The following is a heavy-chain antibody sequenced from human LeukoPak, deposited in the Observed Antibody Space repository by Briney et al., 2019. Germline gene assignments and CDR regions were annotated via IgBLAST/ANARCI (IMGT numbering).Heavy chain of an antibody. CDR3: ARLRGSSPPYFDY. Sequence: PSETLSLTCTVSGGSISSCYWSWIRQPPGKGLEWIGYIYYSGSTNYNPSLKSRVTISVDTSKNQFSLKLSSVTAADTAVYYCARLRGSSPPYFDYWGQGTLVTVSS. D-gene: IGHD3-10*01. CDR2: IYYSGST. V-gene: IGHV4-59*01. CDR1: GGSISSCY. J-gene: IGHJ4*02.